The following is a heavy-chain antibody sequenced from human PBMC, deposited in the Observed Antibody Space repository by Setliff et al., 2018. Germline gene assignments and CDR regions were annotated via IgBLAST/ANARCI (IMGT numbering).Heavy chain of an antibody. Sequence: SETLSLTCAVYGGSFSTYYWSWIRQPPGKGLEWIGSIYYTTNGHYNPSLKGRVTMSVDTSKNHFSLELTSVTAADTAVYYCARAPVGDRNGLFDSWGQGTLVTVSS. J-gene: IGHJ4*02. D-gene: IGHD6-19*01. CDR3: ARAPVGDRNGLFDS. CDR1: GGSFSTYY. CDR2: IYYTTNG. V-gene: IGHV4-34*01.